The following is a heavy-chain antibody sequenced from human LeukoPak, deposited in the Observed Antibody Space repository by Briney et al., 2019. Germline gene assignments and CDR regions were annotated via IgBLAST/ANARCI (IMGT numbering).Heavy chain of an antibody. Sequence: GASVKVSCKASGYRFISNYIQWVRQAPGLGPEWVGWMHPGNGNTRYAEKFQGRVTMTRDTSINTAYLGLNSLRSDDTAVYYCAREGSYCVGGDCYSFDFWGQGTLITVSS. J-gene: IGHJ4*02. V-gene: IGHV1-2*02. D-gene: IGHD2-21*02. CDR3: AREGSYCVGGDCYSFDF. CDR2: MHPGNGNT. CDR1: GYRFISNY.